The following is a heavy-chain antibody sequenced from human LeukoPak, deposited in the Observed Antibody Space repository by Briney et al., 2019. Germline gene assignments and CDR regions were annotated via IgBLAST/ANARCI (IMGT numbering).Heavy chain of an antibody. CDR1: GFTFSSYG. D-gene: IGHD1-1*01. CDR3: ARDLERRGGYYGMDV. CDR2: IWYDGSNK. Sequence: GESLRLSCAASGFTFSSYGMHWVRQAPGKGLEWVAVIWYDGSNKYYADSVKGRFTISRDNSKNTLYLQMNSLRAEDTAVYYCARDLERRGGYYGMDVWGQGTTVTVSS. V-gene: IGHV3-33*01. J-gene: IGHJ6*02.